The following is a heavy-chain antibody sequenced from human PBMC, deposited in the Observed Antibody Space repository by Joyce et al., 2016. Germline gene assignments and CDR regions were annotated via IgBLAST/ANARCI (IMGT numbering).Heavy chain of an antibody. CDR2: LSSSSSYI. V-gene: IGHV3-21*01. CDR3: ARSSYTNGIFDY. D-gene: IGHD2-8*01. J-gene: IGHJ4*02. Sequence: EVQLVESGGGLVKPGGSLRLSCAASGFTFSSYSMSWGRQAPGKGVEWVSSLSSSSSYIKYTDSVKGRFTISRDNAKNSQYLQMNSLRVEDTAVYYCARSSYTNGIFDYWGQGTLVTVSS. CDR1: GFTFSSYS.